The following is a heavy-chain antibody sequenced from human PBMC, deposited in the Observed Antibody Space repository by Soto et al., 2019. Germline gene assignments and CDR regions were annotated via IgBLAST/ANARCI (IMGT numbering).Heavy chain of an antibody. CDR1: GVSISRYY. CDR3: ARRSIADSQGEWFDH. Sequence: PSETLSLTCTVSGVSISRYYCSLILQPPVNGLEWIGYIYYSGSTNYNPSLNSRVTISVDTSKNQFSLKLSSVTAADTAVYYCARRSIADSQGEWFDHRGKGHMVTVSS. V-gene: IGHV4-59*01. J-gene: IGHJ5*02. CDR2: IYYSGST. D-gene: IGHD6-6*01.